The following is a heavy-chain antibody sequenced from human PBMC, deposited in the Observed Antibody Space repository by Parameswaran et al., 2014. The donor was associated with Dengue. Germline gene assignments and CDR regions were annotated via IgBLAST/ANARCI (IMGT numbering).Heavy chain of an antibody. CDR2: IIPILDVA. J-gene: IGHJ6*02. Sequence: SWVRQAPGQGLEWMGGIIPILDVANYAQKFQDRVMIIADKSTTTAYMELSSLRSDDTAVYYCARVVRTVALMGAYGMDVWGQGTTVTVSS. D-gene: IGHD6-19*01. CDR3: ARVVRTVALMGAYGMDV. V-gene: IGHV1-69*10.